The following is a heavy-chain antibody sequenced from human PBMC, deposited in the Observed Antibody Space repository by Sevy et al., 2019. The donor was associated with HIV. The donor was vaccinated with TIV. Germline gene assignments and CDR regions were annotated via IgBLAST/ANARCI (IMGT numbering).Heavy chain of an antibody. D-gene: IGHD3-22*01. CDR3: YDSSGYYYESDY. Sequence: GGSLRLSCAASGFTFSNAWMSWIRQAPGKGLEWVGRIKSKTDGGTTDYAAPVKGRFTISRDDSKNTLYLQMNSLKTEDTAVYYCYDSSGYYYESDYWGQRTLVTVSS. J-gene: IGHJ4*02. CDR2: IKSKTDGGTT. V-gene: IGHV3-15*01. CDR1: GFTFSNAW.